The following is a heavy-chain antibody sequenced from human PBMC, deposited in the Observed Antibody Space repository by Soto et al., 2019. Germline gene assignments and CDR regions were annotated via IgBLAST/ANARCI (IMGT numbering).Heavy chain of an antibody. J-gene: IGHJ4*02. CDR2: ISGSGGST. V-gene: IGHV3-23*01. D-gene: IGHD3-10*01. Sequence: PGGSLRLSCAASGFTFSSYAMSWVRQAPGMGLEWVSAISGSGGSTYYADSVKGRFTISRDNSKNTLYLQMNSLRAEDTAVYYCAKAKGNYYGSGSYAYYFDYWGQGTLVTVSS. CDR1: GFTFSSYA. CDR3: AKAKGNYYGSGSYAYYFDY.